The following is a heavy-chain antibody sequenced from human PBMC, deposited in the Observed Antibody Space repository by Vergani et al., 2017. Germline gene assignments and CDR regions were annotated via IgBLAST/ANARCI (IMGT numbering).Heavy chain of an antibody. CDR3: ARESVTVTTNWFDP. V-gene: IGHV3-33*01. CDR1: GFTLSSHA. Sequence: QVQLEESGGGVVQPGRSLRLSCAGSGFTLSSHAMHWVRQAPGKGLEWVAFIWYDGSKEYYADSVKGRFTISRDNSKNTLYLQMNNLRAADTAVYYCARESVTVTTNWFDPWGQGTLVTVSS. J-gene: IGHJ5*02. D-gene: IGHD4-17*01. CDR2: IWYDGSKE.